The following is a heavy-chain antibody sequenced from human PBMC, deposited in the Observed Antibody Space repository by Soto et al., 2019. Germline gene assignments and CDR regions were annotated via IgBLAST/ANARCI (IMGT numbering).Heavy chain of an antibody. CDR3: VRDPVVGANPFXI. J-gene: IGHJ3*02. V-gene: IGHV3-21*01. CDR2: ISSSSSYI. CDR1: GFTFSSYG. D-gene: IGHD1-26*01. Sequence: GGSLRLSCAASGFTFSSYGMNWVRQAPGKGLEWVSSISSSSSYIYYADSVKGRFTISRDNAKNSLYLQMNSLRAEDTAVYYCVRDPVVGANPFXIWGQGTMVTVSS.